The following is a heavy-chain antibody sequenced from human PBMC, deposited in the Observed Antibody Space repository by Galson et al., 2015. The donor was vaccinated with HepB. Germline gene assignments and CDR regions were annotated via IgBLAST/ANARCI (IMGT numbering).Heavy chain of an antibody. CDR3: AKDPYLYHALAGNMAGFDY. J-gene: IGHJ4*02. D-gene: IGHD6-19*01. Sequence: SLRLSCAASGVTFSNYVFNWVRQAPGKGLEWVTVISYDGRNKHYADSVKGRFTISRDNSKNMVYLQMNSLRAEDTGLYYCAKDPYLYHALAGNMAGFDYWGQGTLVTVSS. CDR1: GVTFSNYV. V-gene: IGHV3-30*18. CDR2: ISYDGRNK.